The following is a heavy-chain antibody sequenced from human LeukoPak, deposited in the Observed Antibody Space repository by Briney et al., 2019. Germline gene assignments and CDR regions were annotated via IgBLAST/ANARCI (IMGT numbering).Heavy chain of an antibody. CDR1: GYSISSGYY. V-gene: IGHV4-38-2*02. D-gene: IGHD4/OR15-4a*01. Sequence: SETLSLTCTVSGYSISSGYYWGWIRQPPGKGLEWIGSIYHSGSTYYNPSLKSRVTISVDTSKNQFSLNLRSVTAADSAIYYCAGETMGVYGDYMDVWGKGTAVTVSS. J-gene: IGHJ6*03. CDR3: AGETMGVYGDYMDV. CDR2: IYHSGST.